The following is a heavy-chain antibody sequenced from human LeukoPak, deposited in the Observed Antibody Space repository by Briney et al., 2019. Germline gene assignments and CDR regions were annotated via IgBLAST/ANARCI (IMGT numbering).Heavy chain of an antibody. CDR1: GGTFSSYA. CDR3: AGGGSYRTHYYYYYGMDV. J-gene: IGHJ6*02. D-gene: IGHD1-26*01. Sequence: GSSVKVSCKASGGTFSSYAISWVRQAPGQGLEWMGWISAYNGNTNYAQKLQGRVTMTTDTSTSTAYMELRSLRSDDTAVYYCAGGGSYRTHYYYYYGMDVWNQGTTVTVSS. V-gene: IGHV1-18*01. CDR2: ISAYNGNT.